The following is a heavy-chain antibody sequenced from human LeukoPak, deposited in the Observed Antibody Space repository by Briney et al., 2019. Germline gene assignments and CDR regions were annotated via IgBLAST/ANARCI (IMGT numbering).Heavy chain of an antibody. V-gene: IGHV4-59*01. CDR2: IYYSGST. CDR1: GGSISSYY. CDR3: AGVNDRLWLVPDY. J-gene: IGHJ4*02. D-gene: IGHD6-19*01. Sequence: PSETLSLTCTVSGGSISSYYWSWIRQPPGKGLEWIGYIYYSGSTNYNPSLKSRVTISVDTSKNQFSLKLSSVTAADTAVYYCAGVNDRLWLVPDYWGQGTLVTVSS.